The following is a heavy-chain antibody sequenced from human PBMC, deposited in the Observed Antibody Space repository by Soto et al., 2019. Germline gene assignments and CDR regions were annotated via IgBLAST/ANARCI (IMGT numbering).Heavy chain of an antibody. D-gene: IGHD1-7*01. V-gene: IGHV1-46*01. Sequence: QVQLVQSGAEVKKPGASVKVSCKASGYTFTRYFMHWVRQAPGQGLEWMGLINPGGGTTSYAQKFQGRVNMTRDTSTSTIYMELSSLRSDDTAVYYCARDGTFDYWGQGTLVTVSS. CDR1: GYTFTRYF. J-gene: IGHJ4*02. CDR3: ARDGTFDY. CDR2: INPGGGTT.